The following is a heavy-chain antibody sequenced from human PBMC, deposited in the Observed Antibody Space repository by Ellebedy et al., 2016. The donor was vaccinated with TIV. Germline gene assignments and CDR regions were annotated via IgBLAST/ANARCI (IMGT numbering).Heavy chain of an antibody. CDR3: ARAMLYSSSWYVYDY. CDR1: GFTFSDYY. Sequence: GESLKISXAASGFTFSDYYMSWIRQALGKGLEWVSYISSSGSTIYYADSVKGRFTISRDNAKNSLYLQMNSLRAEDTAVYYCARAMLYSSSWYVYDYWGQGTLVTVSS. J-gene: IGHJ4*02. D-gene: IGHD6-13*01. CDR2: ISSSGSTI. V-gene: IGHV3-11*01.